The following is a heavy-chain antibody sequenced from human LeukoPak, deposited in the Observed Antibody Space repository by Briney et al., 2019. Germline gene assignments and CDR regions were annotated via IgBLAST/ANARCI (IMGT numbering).Heavy chain of an antibody. CDR3: ARVVGKGNFDY. J-gene: IGHJ4*02. D-gene: IGHD1-26*01. CDR2: ISANGGDT. Sequence: GGSLRLSCAASGFPLTMYSMHWVRQAPGKGLEYVSAISANGGDTYYAKSVKGRFTISRDISKNTVYLQMGSLSAEDMGVYYCARVVGKGNFDYWGPGTLVTVSS. CDR1: GFPLTMYS. V-gene: IGHV3-64*01.